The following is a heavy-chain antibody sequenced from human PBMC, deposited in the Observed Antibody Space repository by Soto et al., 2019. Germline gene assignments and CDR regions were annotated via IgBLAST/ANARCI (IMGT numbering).Heavy chain of an antibody. CDR2: VIPIFGTS. J-gene: IGHJ6*02. CDR3: ARVRVVGATRLYYHYGLDV. Sequence: QVQLVQSGAEVKKPGSSVKVSCKASGGTFSTYAISWVRQAPGQGLEWMGGVIPIFGTSTYAQNFQGRVTITADESTSKAYMELSRLRSEDTAVYYCARVRVVGATRLYYHYGLDVWGQGTTVTVSS. D-gene: IGHD1-26*01. CDR1: GGTFSTYA. V-gene: IGHV1-69*01.